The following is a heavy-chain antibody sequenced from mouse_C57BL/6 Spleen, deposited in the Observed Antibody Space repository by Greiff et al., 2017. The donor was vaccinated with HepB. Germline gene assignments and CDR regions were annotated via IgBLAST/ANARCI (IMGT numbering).Heavy chain of an antibody. Sequence: QVHVKQSGAELVRPGASVKLSCKASGYTFTDYYINWVKQRPGQGLEWIARIYPGSGNTYYNEKFKGKATLTAEKSSSTAYMQLSSLTSEDSAVYFCARWGDGYGGFAYWGQGTLVTVSA. CDR1: GYTFTDYY. V-gene: IGHV1-76*01. J-gene: IGHJ3*01. D-gene: IGHD2-3*01. CDR2: IYPGSGNT. CDR3: ARWGDGYGGFAY.